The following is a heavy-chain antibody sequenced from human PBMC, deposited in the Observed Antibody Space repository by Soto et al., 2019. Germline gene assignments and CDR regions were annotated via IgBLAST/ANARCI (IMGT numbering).Heavy chain of an antibody. D-gene: IGHD3-9*01. CDR3: ARDRQSYDILTGYYKRRGYNWFDP. CDR2: IGAYNGNT. V-gene: IGHV1-18*01. J-gene: IGHJ5*02. CDR1: GYTFTSYG. Sequence: ASVKVSCKASGYTFTSYGISWVRQAPGQGLEWMGWIGAYNGNTNYAQKLQGRVTMTTDTSTSTAYMELRSLRSDDTAVYYCARDRQSYDILTGYYKRRGYNWFDPWGQGTLVTVSS.